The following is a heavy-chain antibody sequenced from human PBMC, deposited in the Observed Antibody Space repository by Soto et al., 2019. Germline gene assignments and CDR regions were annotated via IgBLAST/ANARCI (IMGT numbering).Heavy chain of an antibody. CDR3: PKSFLQGDENFEDYYYGMGV. J-gene: IGHJ6*02. V-gene: IGHV3-30*18. CDR2: ISYDGSNK. CDR1: GFTFSSYG. Sequence: PGGSLRLSCAASGFTFSSYGMHWVRQAPGKGLEWVAVISYDGSNKYYADSVKGRFTISRDNSKNTLYLQMNSLRAEDTAVYYCPKSFLQGDENFEDYYYGMGVWGQGT. D-gene: IGHD3-9*01.